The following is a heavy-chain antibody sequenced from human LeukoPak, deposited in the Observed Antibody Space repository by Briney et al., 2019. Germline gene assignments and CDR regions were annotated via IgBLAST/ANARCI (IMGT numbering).Heavy chain of an antibody. V-gene: IGHV3-23*01. CDR3: AKYDVVVVAAERWFDP. J-gene: IGHJ5*02. CDR1: GFTFSRYA. D-gene: IGHD2-15*01. Sequence: GGSLRLSCAAPGFTFSRYAMTWVRQAQGKGLEWVSSIGGSGDTYYADSVKGRFTISRDNSKNTLFLQMNSLRTDDTAVYYCAKYDVVVVAAERWFDPWGQGTLVTVSS. CDR2: IGGSGDT.